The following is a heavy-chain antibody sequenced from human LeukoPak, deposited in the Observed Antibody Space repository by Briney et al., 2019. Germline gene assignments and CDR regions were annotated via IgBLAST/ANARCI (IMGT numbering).Heavy chain of an antibody. CDR3: ARVEVGATPFDY. J-gene: IGHJ4*02. CDR2: IYYSGST. D-gene: IGHD1-26*01. Sequence: PSETLSLTCTVSGGSISSYYWSWIRQPPGKGLEWIGYIYYSGSTNYNPSLKSRVTISVDTSKNQFSLKLSSVTAADTAVYYCARVEVGATPFDYWGQGTLVTVSS. CDR1: GGSISSYY. V-gene: IGHV4-59*08.